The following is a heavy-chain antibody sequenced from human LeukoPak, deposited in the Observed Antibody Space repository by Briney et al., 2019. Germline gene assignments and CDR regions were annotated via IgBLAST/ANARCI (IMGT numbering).Heavy chain of an antibody. CDR1: GFTFSSYS. V-gene: IGHV3-48*01. Sequence: GGSLRLSCAASGFTFSSYSMNWVRQAPGKGLEWVSYISSSGSTIYYADSVKGRFTISRDNAKNSLYLQMNSLRAEDTAVYYCARDWIVAAFDIWGQGTMVTVSS. J-gene: IGHJ3*02. CDR2: ISSSGSTI. CDR3: ARDWIVAAFDI. D-gene: IGHD5-12*01.